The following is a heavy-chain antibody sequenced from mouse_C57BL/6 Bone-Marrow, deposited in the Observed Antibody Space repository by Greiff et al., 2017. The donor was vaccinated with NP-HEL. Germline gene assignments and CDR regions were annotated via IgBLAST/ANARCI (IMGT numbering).Heavy chain of an antibody. CDR2: IDPENGDT. CDR1: GFNIKDDY. Sequence: VQLQQSGAELVRPGASVKLSCTASGFNIKDDYMHWVKQRPEQGLEWIGWIDPENGDTEYVSKFQGKATITADTSSNTAYLQLSSLTSEDTAGYYRTTLRGSYGYFDVWGTGTTVTVSS. D-gene: IGHD1-1*01. J-gene: IGHJ1*03. CDR3: TTLRGSYGYFDV. V-gene: IGHV14-4*01.